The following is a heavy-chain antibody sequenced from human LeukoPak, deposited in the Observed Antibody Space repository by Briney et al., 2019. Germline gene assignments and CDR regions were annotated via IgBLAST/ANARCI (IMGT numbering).Heavy chain of an antibody. CDR1: GFSFSTYS. D-gene: IGHD3-22*01. V-gene: IGHV3-48*01. J-gene: IGHJ4*02. Sequence: GGSLRLSCVASGFSFSTYSMNWVRQAPGKGLEWISYISVYNNIRYADSVKGRFTISRDNAKNTLYVQVNSLGTEDTAAYYCAKGSYYDSSGSFYFDYWGQGTLVTVSS. CDR2: ISVYNNI. CDR3: AKGSYYDSSGSFYFDY.